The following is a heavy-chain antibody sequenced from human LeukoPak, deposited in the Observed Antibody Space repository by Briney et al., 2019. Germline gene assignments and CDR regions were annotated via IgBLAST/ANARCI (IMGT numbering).Heavy chain of an antibody. CDR2: IYSSGTT. V-gene: IGHV4-59*01. CDR3: GRRPAVDGPIDN. J-gene: IGHJ4*02. Sequence: SETLSLTCIVSGGSLHRSFWTWVRQPPGKGLQWIGRIYSSGTTDYSPSLKSRLTISIDTSMNQFSLRLASGTAADTAVYYCGRRPAVDGPIDNWGGGSLVAVSS. D-gene: IGHD3/OR15-3a*01. CDR1: GGSLHRSF.